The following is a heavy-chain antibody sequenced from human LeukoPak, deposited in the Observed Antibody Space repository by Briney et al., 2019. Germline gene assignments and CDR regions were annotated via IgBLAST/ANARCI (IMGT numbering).Heavy chain of an antibody. CDR2: IYYSGIT. CDR3: ARHGSSWYHVDY. D-gene: IGHD6-13*01. CDR1: GGSISSYY. J-gene: IGHJ4*02. V-gene: IGHV4-59*08. Sequence: TPSETLSLTCTVSGGSISSYYWSWIRQPPGKGLEWIGFIYYSGITNYNPSLKSRVTISVDTSKNQFSLKLSSVTAADTAVYYCARHGSSWYHVDYWGQGTLVTVSS.